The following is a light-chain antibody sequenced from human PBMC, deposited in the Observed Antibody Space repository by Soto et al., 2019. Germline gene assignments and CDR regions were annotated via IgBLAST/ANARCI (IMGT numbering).Light chain of an antibody. V-gene: IGLV6-57*01. Sequence: NFMLTQPHSVSEFPGKTVTISCTRSSGSIASNYVQWYQQRPGSSPTTVIYEDNQRPSGVPDRFSGSIDSSSNFASLTISGLKTEDEADYYCQSYDSSNHGVFGGGTKLTVL. CDR3: QSYDSSNHGV. J-gene: IGLJ3*02. CDR2: EDN. CDR1: SGSIASNY.